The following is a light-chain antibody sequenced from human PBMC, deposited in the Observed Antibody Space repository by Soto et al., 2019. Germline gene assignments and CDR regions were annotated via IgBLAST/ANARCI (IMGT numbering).Light chain of an antibody. V-gene: IGKV1-5*01. CDR3: QQYNSYSQKE. CDR1: QSISSW. CDR2: DAS. Sequence: DIKMTQSPSTLSASVGDRVTITCRASQSISSWLAWYQQKPGKALKLLIYDASSLESGVPSRFSGSGSGSEFTLAISSLQPADFATYYCQQYNSYSQKEIGQGTKVEIK. J-gene: IGKJ1*01.